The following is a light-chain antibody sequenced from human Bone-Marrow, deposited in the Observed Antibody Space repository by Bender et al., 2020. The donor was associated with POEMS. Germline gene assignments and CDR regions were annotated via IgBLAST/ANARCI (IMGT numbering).Light chain of an antibody. Sequence: SYGLTQPPSVSVSPGHTANITCSGDQLGDQYASWYQLKPGQSPVLVIYEDNKRPSGIPERFSGSNSGNIATLTISGTQALDEAAYYCQASDTSSVVFGGGTKLTVL. CDR3: QASDTSSVV. V-gene: IGLV3-1*01. CDR1: QLGDQY. J-gene: IGLJ2*01. CDR2: EDN.